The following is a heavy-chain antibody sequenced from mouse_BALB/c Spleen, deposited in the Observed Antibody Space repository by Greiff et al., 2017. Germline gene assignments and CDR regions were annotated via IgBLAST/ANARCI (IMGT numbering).Heavy chain of an antibody. J-gene: IGHJ4*01. V-gene: IGHV5-4*02. Sequence: EVRRVESGGGLVKPGGSLKLSCAASGFTFSDYYMYWVRQTPEKRLEWVATISDGGSYTYYPDSVKGRFTISRDNAKNNLYLQMSSLKSEDTAMYYCARDHAMDYWGQGTSVTVSS. CDR3: ARDHAMDY. CDR1: GFTFSDYY. CDR2: ISDGGSYT.